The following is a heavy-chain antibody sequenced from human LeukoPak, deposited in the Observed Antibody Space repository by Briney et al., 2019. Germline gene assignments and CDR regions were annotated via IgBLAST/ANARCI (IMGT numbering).Heavy chain of an antibody. D-gene: IGHD1-26*01. CDR1: GGSISNYY. CDR2: IYYSGST. J-gene: IGHJ6*02. Sequence: SETLSLTCTVSGGSISNYYWSWIRQPPGKGLEWIGYIYYSGSTNYNPSLKSRVTISVDTSKNQFSLKLSSVTAADTAVYYCARVGGTNYYYGMDVWGQGTTVTVSS. V-gene: IGHV4-59*01. CDR3: ARVGGTNYYYGMDV.